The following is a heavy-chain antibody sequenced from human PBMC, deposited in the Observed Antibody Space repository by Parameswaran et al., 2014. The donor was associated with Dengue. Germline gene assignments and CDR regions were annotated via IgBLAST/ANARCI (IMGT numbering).Heavy chain of an antibody. CDR2: INHSGST. J-gene: IGHJ4*02. D-gene: IGHD4-11*01. CDR3: ARGATAYYSNSGY. V-gene: IGHV4-34*01. Sequence: RWIRQPPGKGLEWIGEINHSGSTNYNPSLKSRVTISVDTSKNQFSLKLSSVTAADTAVYYCARGATAYYSNSGYWGQGTLVTVSS.